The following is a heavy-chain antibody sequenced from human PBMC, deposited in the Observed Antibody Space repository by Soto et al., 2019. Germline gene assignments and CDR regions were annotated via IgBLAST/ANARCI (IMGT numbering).Heavy chain of an antibody. D-gene: IGHD3-10*01. V-gene: IGHV1-69*04. J-gene: IGHJ4*02. Sequence: QVQLVQSGAEVKRPGSSVKVSCKASGDTFNFYSINWVRQAPGLGLEWMGRVNPILSMSNYAQRFQGSVTMTADKSTSTDYMELSGLRSEDTAIYYCATSYGSGYRAFDFWGQGALVTVSS. CDR3: ATSYGSGYRAFDF. CDR2: VNPILSMS. CDR1: GDTFNFYS.